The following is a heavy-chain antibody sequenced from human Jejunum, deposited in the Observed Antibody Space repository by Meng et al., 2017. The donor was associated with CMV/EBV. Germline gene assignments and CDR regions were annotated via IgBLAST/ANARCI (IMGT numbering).Heavy chain of an antibody. CDR1: GFSFSINS. J-gene: IGHJ4*02. CDR2: ISSMSATM. Sequence: GFSFSINSMNWVRQVPGKGLEWVSYISSMSATMYYTDSVRGRFTISRDDAKNSLYLHMNNLRAEDTAIYYCARDVTILGRVQTFDSWGQGTLVTVSS. V-gene: IGHV3-48*04. D-gene: IGHD3-3*01. CDR3: ARDVTILGRVQTFDS.